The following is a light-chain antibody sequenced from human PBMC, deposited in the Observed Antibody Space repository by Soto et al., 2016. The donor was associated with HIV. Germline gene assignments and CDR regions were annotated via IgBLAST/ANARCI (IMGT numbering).Light chain of an antibody. CDR3: QAWDTNTYVI. CDR1: NLGEKY. Sequence: SFELSQPPSLSVSPGQTASITCSRENLGEKYVCWYQQKPGQSPVLVIHQDSERPSGIPERFSGSNSGNTATLTISGTQAMDEGDYYCQAWDTNTYVIFGGGTKLTVL. V-gene: IGLV3-1*01. CDR2: QDS. J-gene: IGLJ2*01.